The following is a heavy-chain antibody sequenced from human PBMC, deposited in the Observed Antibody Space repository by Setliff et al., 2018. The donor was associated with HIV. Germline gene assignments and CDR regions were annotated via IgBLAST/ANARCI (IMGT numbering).Heavy chain of an antibody. CDR3: ARDPLLFLEWLSPGYPFDY. Sequence: GGSLRLSCAASGFTFSSYAMSWVRQAPGKGLEWVSAISGSGGSTYYADSVKGRFTISRDNSKNTLYLQMNSLRVEDTAVYYCARDPLLFLEWLSPGYPFDYWGQGTLVTVSS. CDR2: ISGSGGST. V-gene: IGHV3-23*01. D-gene: IGHD3-3*01. CDR1: GFTFSSYA. J-gene: IGHJ4*02.